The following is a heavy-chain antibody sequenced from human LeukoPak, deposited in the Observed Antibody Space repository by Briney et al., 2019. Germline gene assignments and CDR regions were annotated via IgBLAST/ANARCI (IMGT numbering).Heavy chain of an antibody. J-gene: IGHJ3*02. CDR2: ISPGSGSI. CDR3: AEGGASDI. Sequence: GGSLRLSCAASGFTFSSYSMNWVRQAPGKGLEWVSYISPGSGSIYYADSVKGRFTISRDNSKNTLYLQMNSLRAEDTAVYYCAEGGASDIWGQGTMVTVSS. V-gene: IGHV3-48*01. D-gene: IGHD1-26*01. CDR1: GFTFSSYS.